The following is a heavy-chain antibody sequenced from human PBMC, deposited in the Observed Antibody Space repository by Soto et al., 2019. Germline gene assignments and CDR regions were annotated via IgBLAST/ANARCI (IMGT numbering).Heavy chain of an antibody. CDR1: GGSISSGDYY. J-gene: IGHJ4*02. CDR3: SSVGGFGATTIDY. V-gene: IGHV4-30-4*01. CDR2: IYYSGST. D-gene: IGHD3-10*01. Sequence: QVQLQESGPGLVKPSQTLSLTCTVSGGSISSGDYYWSWIRQPPGKGLEWIGYIYYSGSTYYNPSLESRVTISVDPSKNLFALKLSSVTAADTAVYYCSSVGGFGATTIDYWGQGTLVTVSS.